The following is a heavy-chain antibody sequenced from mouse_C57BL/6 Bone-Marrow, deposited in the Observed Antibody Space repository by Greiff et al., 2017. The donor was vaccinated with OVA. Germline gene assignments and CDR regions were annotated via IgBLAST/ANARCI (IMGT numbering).Heavy chain of an antibody. V-gene: IGHV1-53*01. D-gene: IGHD3-2*02. CDR1: GYTFTSYW. CDR3: AKGRQLRLRFAY. Sequence: QVQLQQPGTELVKPGASVKLSCKASGYTFTSYWMHWVKQRPGQGLEWIVNINPSNGGTNYNEKFKSKATLTVDKSSSTAYMQLSSLTSEDSAVYYCAKGRQLRLRFAYWGQGTLVTVSA. J-gene: IGHJ3*01. CDR2: INPSNGGT.